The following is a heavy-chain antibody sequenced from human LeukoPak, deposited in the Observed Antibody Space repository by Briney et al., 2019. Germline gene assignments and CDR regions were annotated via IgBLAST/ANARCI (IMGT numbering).Heavy chain of an antibody. V-gene: IGHV1-18*01. Sequence: GASVKVSCKASGYTFTSYGISWVRQAPGQGLEWMGWISAYNGNTNYAQKFQGRVTMTRDTSISTAYMELSRLRSDDTAVYYCARDVGEYCSSTNCYASDYWGQGTLVTVSP. CDR3: ARDVGEYCSSTNCYASDY. CDR1: GYTFTSYG. CDR2: ISAYNGNT. D-gene: IGHD2-2*01. J-gene: IGHJ4*02.